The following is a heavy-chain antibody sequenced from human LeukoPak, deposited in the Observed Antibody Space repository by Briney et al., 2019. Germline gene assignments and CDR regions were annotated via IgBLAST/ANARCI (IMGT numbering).Heavy chain of an antibody. CDR2: ISSSSSTI. D-gene: IGHD3-10*01. CDR3: ARCPSSLYGLYWYFDL. V-gene: IGHV3-48*01. CDR1: GFTFSSYS. Sequence: GGSLRLSCAASGFTFSSYSMNWVRQAPGKGLEWVSYISSSSSTIYYADSVKGRFTISRDNAKNSLYLQMNSLRAEDTAVYYCARCPSSLYGLYWYFDLWGRGTLVTVSS. J-gene: IGHJ2*01.